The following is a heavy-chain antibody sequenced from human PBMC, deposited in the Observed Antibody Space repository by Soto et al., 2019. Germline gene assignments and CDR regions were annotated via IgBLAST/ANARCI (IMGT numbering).Heavy chain of an antibody. Sequence: PSDTLSLTCAVYGGSFSGYYWSWIRQPPGKGLEWIGEINHSGSTNYNPSLKSRVTISVDTSKNQFSLKLSSVTAADTAVYYCARASSSSSFDYWGQGTLVTVSS. J-gene: IGHJ4*02. CDR2: INHSGST. CDR1: GGSFSGYY. V-gene: IGHV4-34*01. D-gene: IGHD6-6*01. CDR3: ARASSSSSFDY.